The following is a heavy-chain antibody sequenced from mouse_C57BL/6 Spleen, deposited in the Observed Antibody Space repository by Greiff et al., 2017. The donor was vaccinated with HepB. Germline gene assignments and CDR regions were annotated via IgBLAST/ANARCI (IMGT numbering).Heavy chain of an antibody. CDR1: GFTFSSYA. CDR3: ARDKKLTGYFDY. V-gene: IGHV5-4*01. CDR2: ISDGGSYT. J-gene: IGHJ2*01. D-gene: IGHD4-1*01. Sequence: EVKLVESGGGLVKPGGSLKLSCAASGFTFSSYAMSWVRQTPEKRLEWVATISDGGSYTYYPDNVKGRFTISRDNAKNNLYLQMSHLKSEDTAMYYCARDKKLTGYFDYWGQGTTLTVSS.